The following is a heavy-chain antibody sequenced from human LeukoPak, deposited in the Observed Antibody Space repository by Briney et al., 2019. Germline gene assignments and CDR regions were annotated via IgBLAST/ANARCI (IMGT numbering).Heavy chain of an antibody. CDR3: ARTATVTTNYYYGMDV. CDR1: GGTFSSYA. CDR2: IIPIFGTA. V-gene: IGHV1-69*13. Sequence: SVKVSCKASGGTFSSYAISWVRQAPGQGLEWMGGIIPIFGTANYAQKFQGRVTITADESTSTAYMELSSLRSEDTVVYYCARTATVTTNYYYGMDVWGQGTTVTVSS. J-gene: IGHJ6*02. D-gene: IGHD4-17*01.